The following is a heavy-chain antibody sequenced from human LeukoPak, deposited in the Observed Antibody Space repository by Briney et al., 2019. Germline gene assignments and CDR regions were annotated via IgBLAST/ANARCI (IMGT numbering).Heavy chain of an antibody. V-gene: IGHV3-21*06. J-gene: IGHJ4*02. CDR3: ARVAEAEAFDS. CDR2: ISRNSRYI. Sequence: PGGSLRLSCAASGFSFSTYSMNWVRQAPGKGLEWVSSISRNSRYIYYADSMRGRFTISRDNAKNSLYLQMNSLKPEDTAVYYCARVAEAEAFDSWGQGTLVTVSS. D-gene: IGHD6-13*01. CDR1: GFSFSTYS.